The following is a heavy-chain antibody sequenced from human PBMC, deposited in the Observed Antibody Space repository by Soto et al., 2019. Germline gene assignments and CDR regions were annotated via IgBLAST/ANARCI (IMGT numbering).Heavy chain of an antibody. CDR3: ARQRTSVVTQAYFDV. Sequence: PSETMPVTSTVSGGSIGSGDYYCSWIRQPTGKGLEWIGSIYYSRSTYNNPSLMSRVSMSIDTSKDQFSLKLRSVTAADTALYFCARQRTSVVTQAYFDVWGPGSLVTVSS. V-gene: IGHV4-39*01. CDR1: GGSIGSGDYY. CDR2: IYYSRST. J-gene: IGHJ4*02. D-gene: IGHD2-21*02.